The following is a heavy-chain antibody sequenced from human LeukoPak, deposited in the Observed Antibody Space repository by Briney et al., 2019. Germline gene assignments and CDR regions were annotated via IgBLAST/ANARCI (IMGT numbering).Heavy chain of an antibody. J-gene: IGHJ4*02. Sequence: GGSLRLSCAASGFSFSTYNMNWVRQAPGKGLEWISYISSSSSAIFYADSVKGRFTISRDNAKASLYLQMNSLRAEDTAVYYCARDLELVYYDSSGYDYWGQGTLVIVSS. CDR1: GFSFSTYN. D-gene: IGHD3-22*01. CDR3: ARDLELVYYDSSGYDY. V-gene: IGHV3-48*01. CDR2: ISSSSSAI.